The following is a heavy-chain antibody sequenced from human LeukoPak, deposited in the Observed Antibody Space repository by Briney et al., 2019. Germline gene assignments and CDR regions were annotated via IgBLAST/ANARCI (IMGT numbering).Heavy chain of an antibody. V-gene: IGHV4-39*01. CDR3: ARQRYCSSTSCYAAYFDY. CDR2: VYYSGTT. CDR1: GGSISLSYYY. Sequence: PSETLSLTCSVSGGSISLSYYYWGWIRQPPGKALEWIGSVYYSGTTSYNPSLKSRVTISVDTSKNQFSLRLSSVTAADTAVYYCARQRYCSSTSCYAAYFDYWGQGTLVTVSS. J-gene: IGHJ4*02. D-gene: IGHD2-2*01.